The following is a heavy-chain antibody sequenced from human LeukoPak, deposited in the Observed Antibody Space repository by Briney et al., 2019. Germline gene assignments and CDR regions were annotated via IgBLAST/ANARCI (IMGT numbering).Heavy chain of an antibody. CDR1: GFTFTSCG. CDR2: ISYDGSNK. D-gene: IGHD2-8*01. V-gene: IGHV3-30*18. Sequence: GGSLRLSCAASGFTFTSCGMHWVRQAPGKGLEWVAVISYDGSNKYYADSVKGRFTISRDNSKNTLYLQMNSLRAEDTAVYYCAKQWFDHHWGQGTLVTVSS. J-gene: IGHJ5*02. CDR3: AKQWFDHH.